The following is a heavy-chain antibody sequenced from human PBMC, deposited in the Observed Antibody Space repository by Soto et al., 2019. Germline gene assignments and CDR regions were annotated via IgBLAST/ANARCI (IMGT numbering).Heavy chain of an antibody. CDR2: IYYSGST. J-gene: IGHJ6*02. CDR3: ARVCGGDCHYGMDV. V-gene: IGHV4-31*03. D-gene: IGHD2-21*02. Sequence: QVQLQESGPGLVKPSQTLSLTCTVSGGSISSGGYYWSWIRQHPGKGLEWIGYIYYSGSTYYNPSLMSGVTISVDTSKNQFSLKLSSVTAADTAVYYCARVCGGDCHYGMDVWGQGTTVTVSS. CDR1: GGSISSGGYY.